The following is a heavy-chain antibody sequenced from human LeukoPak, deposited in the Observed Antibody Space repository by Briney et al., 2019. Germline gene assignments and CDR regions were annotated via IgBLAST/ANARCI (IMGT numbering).Heavy chain of an antibody. Sequence: SETLSLTCTVPGGSISSYYWSWIRQPARKGLEWIGRIYTSGSTNYNPSLKSRVTMSVDTSKNQFSLKLSSVIAADTAVYYCARDWPQLANFWGQGTLVTVSS. CDR3: ARDWPQLANF. J-gene: IGHJ4*02. CDR1: GGSISSYY. CDR2: IYTSGST. D-gene: IGHD6-13*01. V-gene: IGHV4-4*07.